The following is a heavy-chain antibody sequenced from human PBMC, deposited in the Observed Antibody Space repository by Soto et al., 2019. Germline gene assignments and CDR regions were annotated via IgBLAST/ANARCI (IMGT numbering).Heavy chain of an antibody. V-gene: IGHV3-23*01. CDR2: ISGSGGST. CDR3: AKCLPNPHPWITRRGAYYYYMDV. Sequence: PGGSLRLSCAASGFTFSSYSMSWVRQAPGKGLEWVSAISGSGGSTYYADSVKGRFTISRDNSKNTLYLQMNSLRAEDTAVYYCAKCLPNPHPWITRRGAYYYYMDVWGKGTTVTVSS. J-gene: IGHJ6*03. CDR1: GFTFSSYS. D-gene: IGHD5-12*01.